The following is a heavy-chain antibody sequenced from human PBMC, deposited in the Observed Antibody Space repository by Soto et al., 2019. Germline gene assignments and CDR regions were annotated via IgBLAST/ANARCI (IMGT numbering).Heavy chain of an antibody. CDR1: GGSIRDYY. V-gene: IGHV4-4*07. CDR2: IYSSGST. D-gene: IGHD1-20*01. J-gene: IGHJ4*02. Sequence: KASETLSLTCTVTGGSIRDYYWSWIRQPAGKGLEWIGRIYSSGSTNYNPSLRSRTTISVGTSKNEFSLKLTSVTAADTAIYYCALGYHYPFDNWGQGTLVTVSS. CDR3: ALGYHYPFDN.